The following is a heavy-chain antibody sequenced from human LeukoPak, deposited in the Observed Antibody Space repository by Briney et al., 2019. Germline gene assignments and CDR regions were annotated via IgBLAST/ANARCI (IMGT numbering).Heavy chain of an antibody. CDR2: ISSRSSYI. D-gene: IGHD5-12*01. Sequence: GGSLRLSCAASGFTFSTYTMNWVRQAPGKGLEWVSSISSRSSYIYYADSVKGRFTISRDNAKNSLYLQMNSLRAEDTAVYYCARDSGHNGYDLLDYWGQGTLVTVSS. CDR3: ARDSGHNGYDLLDY. V-gene: IGHV3-21*01. CDR1: GFTFSTYT. J-gene: IGHJ4*02.